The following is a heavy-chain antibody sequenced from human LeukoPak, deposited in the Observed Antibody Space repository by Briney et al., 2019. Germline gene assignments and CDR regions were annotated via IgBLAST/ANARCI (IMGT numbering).Heavy chain of an antibody. Sequence: PSETLSLTCTVSGGSISNNNYYWAWIRQPPGKGLECTGSIYYSGSPYYNPSLKSRVTISVDTSKNQFSLRLSSVTAADTAVYYCATWRTAKTGFDYWGQGTLVTVSS. J-gene: IGHJ4*02. D-gene: IGHD1-1*01. CDR2: IYYSGSP. V-gene: IGHV4-39*01. CDR3: ATWRTAKTGFDY. CDR1: GGSISNNNYY.